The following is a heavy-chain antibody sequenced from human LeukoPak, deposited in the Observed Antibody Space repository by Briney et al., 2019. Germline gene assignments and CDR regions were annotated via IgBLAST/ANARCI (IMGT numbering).Heavy chain of an antibody. CDR2: INPNSGGT. CDR3: ARSYSSGWYDGY. V-gene: IGHV1-2*02. Sequence: ASVKVSCKASGYTFTSYYMHWVRQAPGQGLEWMGWINPNSGGTNYAQKFQGRVTMTRDTSISTAYMELSRLRSDDTAVYYCARSYSSGWYDGYWGQGTLVTVSS. J-gene: IGHJ4*02. D-gene: IGHD6-19*01. CDR1: GYTFTSYY.